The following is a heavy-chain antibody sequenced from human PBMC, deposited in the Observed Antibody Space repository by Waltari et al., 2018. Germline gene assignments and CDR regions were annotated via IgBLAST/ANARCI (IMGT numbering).Heavy chain of an antibody. D-gene: IGHD2-2*01. V-gene: IGHV2-5*01. CDR2: IYWNDDK. CDR3: TRRVPSYYYMDV. Sequence: QITLKESDPTLVKPTQTLTLTCTFPGFSLRTPGVGVAWIRQPPGKALEWLALIYWNDDKRYSPSLKSRLTITKDTSKNQVVLTMTNMDPVDTATYYCTRRVPSYYYMDVWGKGTTVTVSS. J-gene: IGHJ6*03. CDR1: GFSLRTPGVG.